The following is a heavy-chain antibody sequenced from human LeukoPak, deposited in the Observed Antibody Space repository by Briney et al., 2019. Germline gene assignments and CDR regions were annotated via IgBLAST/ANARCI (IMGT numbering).Heavy chain of an antibody. J-gene: IGHJ6*03. CDR3: ARGDWNPYYYMDV. CDR1: GGSISSYY. D-gene: IGHD1-1*01. V-gene: IGHV4-59*01. Sequence: SETLSLTCTVSGGSISSYYWSWIRQPPGKGLEWIGYIYYSGSTNYNPSLKSRVTISVDTSKNQFSLKLSSVTAADTAVYYCARGDWNPYYYMDVWGKGTTVTVSS. CDR2: IYYSGST.